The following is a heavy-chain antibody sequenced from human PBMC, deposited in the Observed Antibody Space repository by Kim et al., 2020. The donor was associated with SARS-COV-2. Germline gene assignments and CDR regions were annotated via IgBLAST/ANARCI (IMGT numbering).Heavy chain of an antibody. CDR2: ISGSGGST. D-gene: IGHD1-1*01. Sequence: GGSLRLSCAASGFTFSSYAMSWVRQAPGKGLEWVSAISGSGGSTYYADSVKGRFTISRDNSKNTLYLQMNSLRAEDTAVYYCAKDQTGTTWYYYYYMDVWGKGTTVTVSS. V-gene: IGHV3-23*01. CDR3: AKDQTGTTWYYYYYMDV. CDR1: GFTFSSYA. J-gene: IGHJ6*03.